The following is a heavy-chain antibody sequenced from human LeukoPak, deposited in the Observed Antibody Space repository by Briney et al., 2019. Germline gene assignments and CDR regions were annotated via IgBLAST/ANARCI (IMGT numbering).Heavy chain of an antibody. V-gene: IGHV4-59*08. J-gene: IGHJ5*01. CDR1: GGSISGYY. CDR2: IYFGGTT. Sequence: PSETLSLTRTVSGGSISGYYWSWIRQPPGKGLEWIGDIYFGGTTNYKTSLKSRVTISLHTSTNQFSLNLTSVTAADTAEYFCARRTAKWNHRSPEFDPWGQGTLVIVSS. CDR3: ARRTAKWNHRSPEFDP. D-gene: IGHD1-14*01.